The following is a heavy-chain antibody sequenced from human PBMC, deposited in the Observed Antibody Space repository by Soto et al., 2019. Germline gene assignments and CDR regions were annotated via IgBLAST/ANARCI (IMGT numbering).Heavy chain of an antibody. CDR3: TTKLRFLEWLLDY. J-gene: IGHJ4*02. CDR1: GFTFSNAW. Sequence: GGSLRLSCAASGFTFSNAWMNWVRQAPGKGLEWVGRIKSKTDGGTTDYAAPVKGRFTISRDDSKNTLYLQMNSLKTEDTAVYYCTTKLRFLEWLLDYWGQGTLVTVSS. CDR2: IKSKTDGGTT. D-gene: IGHD3-3*01. V-gene: IGHV3-15*07.